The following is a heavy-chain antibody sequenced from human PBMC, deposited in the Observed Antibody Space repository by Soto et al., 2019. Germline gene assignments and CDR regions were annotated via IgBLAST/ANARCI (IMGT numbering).Heavy chain of an antibody. CDR2: IYYSGST. D-gene: IGHD1-7*01. CDR1: GGSISSGGYY. Sequence: PSETLSLTCTVSGGSISSGGYYWSWIRQHPGKGLEWIGYIYYSGSTYSNPALKSRVTISVDTSKNQFSLKLSPVTAADTAAYCCARDRISGTSYSGYWGQGILVTVSS. J-gene: IGHJ4*02. CDR3: ARDRISGTSYSGY. V-gene: IGHV4-31*03.